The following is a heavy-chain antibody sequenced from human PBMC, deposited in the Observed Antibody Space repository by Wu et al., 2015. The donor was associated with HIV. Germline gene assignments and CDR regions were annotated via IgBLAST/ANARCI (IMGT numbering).Heavy chain of an antibody. CDR1: GYSFTHYG. Sequence: QLLQSGGEVKKPGASVKVSCKASGYSFTHYGIAWVRQAPGQGLEWMGWISANNGDTSYAQKFQGRVTVTTDTSTTTSYMELRSLKSDDTAIYYCAREGVDAFHPWGQGTLVTVSS. V-gene: IGHV1-18*01. CDR3: AREGVDAFHP. CDR2: ISANNGDT. D-gene: IGHD5-12*01. J-gene: IGHJ5*02.